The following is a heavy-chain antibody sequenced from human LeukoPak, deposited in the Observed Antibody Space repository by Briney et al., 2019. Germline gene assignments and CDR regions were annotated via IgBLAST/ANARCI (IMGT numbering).Heavy chain of an antibody. Sequence: GGSLRLSCAASGFTFSSYSMNWVRQAPGKGLEWVSSISSSSSSYIYYADSVKGRFTISRDNAKNSLYLQMNSLRAEDTAVFYCARVQFGDYPPYYCDFWGQGTLVTVSS. CDR2: ISSSSSSYI. J-gene: IGHJ4*02. CDR3: ARVQFGDYPPYYCDF. CDR1: GFTFSSYS. V-gene: IGHV3-21*01. D-gene: IGHD4-17*01.